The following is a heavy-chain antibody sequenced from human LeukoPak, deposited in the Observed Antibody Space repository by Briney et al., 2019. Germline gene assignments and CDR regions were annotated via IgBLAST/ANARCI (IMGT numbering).Heavy chain of an antibody. D-gene: IGHD1-26*01. V-gene: IGHV3-23*01. CDR3: AREGVSWSLDY. CDR1: GFSFSTYS. J-gene: IGHJ4*02. CDR2: ISDTGATT. Sequence: GGSLRLSCAASGFSFSTYSMSWVRQAPGKGLEWVSVISDTGATTFYADSVKGRFTISRDNSKNTLYLQMSSLRAEDTAVYYCAREGVSWSLDYWGQGTLVTVSS.